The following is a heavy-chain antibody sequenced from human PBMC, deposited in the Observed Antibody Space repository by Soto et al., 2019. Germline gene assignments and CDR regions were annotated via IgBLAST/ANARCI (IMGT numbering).Heavy chain of an antibody. Sequence: ASVKVSFKASGYTFTSYGISWVRQAPGQGLEWMGWISAYNGNTNYAQKLQGRVTMTTDTSTSTAYMELRSLRSDDTAVYYCARETPNTAMVSDWFDPWGQGTLVTVSS. J-gene: IGHJ5*02. CDR2: ISAYNGNT. D-gene: IGHD5-18*01. V-gene: IGHV1-18*01. CDR3: ARETPNTAMVSDWFDP. CDR1: GYTFTSYG.